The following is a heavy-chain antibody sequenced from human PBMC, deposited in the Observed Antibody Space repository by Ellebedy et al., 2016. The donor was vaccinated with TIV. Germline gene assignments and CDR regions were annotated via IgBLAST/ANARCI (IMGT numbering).Heavy chain of an antibody. V-gene: IGHV4-31*01. J-gene: IGHJ3*02. CDR1: GGSISSGGYY. CDR2: IFYSGST. D-gene: IGHD3-9*01. CDR3: ARAPRFYDILNGGFDI. Sequence: LRLSCTVSGGSISSGGYYWSWLRQHPGKGLEWIGYIFYSGSTYYNPSLKSQITISVDTSKNQFSLKLSSVTAAETAVYYCARAPRFYDILNGGFDIWGQGTVVTVSS.